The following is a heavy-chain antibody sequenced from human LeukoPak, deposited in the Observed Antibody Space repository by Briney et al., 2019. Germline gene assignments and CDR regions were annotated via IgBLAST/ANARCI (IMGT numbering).Heavy chain of an antibody. D-gene: IGHD3-16*02. V-gene: IGHV1-46*01. CDR2: INPSGGVT. J-gene: IGHJ4*02. CDR3: ARGFTVYRLSLDY. Sequence: GASVKVSCKASGYTFTGYYMHWVRQAPGQGLEWMGWINPSGGVTTYAQKFQGSVTMARDTSTSTVYMELSSLRSEDTAVYYCARGFTVYRLSLDYWGQGTLVTVSS. CDR1: GYTFTGYY.